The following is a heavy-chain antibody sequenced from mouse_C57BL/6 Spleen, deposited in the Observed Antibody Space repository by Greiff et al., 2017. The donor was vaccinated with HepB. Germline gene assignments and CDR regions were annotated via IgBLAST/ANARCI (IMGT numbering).Heavy chain of an antibody. CDR2: IDPETGGT. J-gene: IGHJ1*03. CDR1: GYTFTDYE. V-gene: IGHV1-15*01. Sequence: QVQLKQSGAELVRPGASVTLSCKASGYTFTDYEMHWVKQTPVHGLEWIGAIDPETGGTAYNQKFKGKAILTADKSSSTAYMELRSLTSEDSAVYYCTRRDSLYDGYYVWYFDVWGTGTTVTVSS. CDR3: TRRDSLYDGYYVWYFDV. D-gene: IGHD2-3*01.